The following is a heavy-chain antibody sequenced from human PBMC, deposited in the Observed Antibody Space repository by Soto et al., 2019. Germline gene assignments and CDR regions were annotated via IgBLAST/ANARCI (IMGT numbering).Heavy chain of an antibody. V-gene: IGHV4-39*01. CDR3: ARQGHSYGPGHYFDY. J-gene: IGHJ4*02. D-gene: IGHD5-18*01. Sequence: SETLSLTCTVSGGSISSSSYYWGWIRQPPGKGLEWIGSIYYSGSTYYNPSLKSRVTISVDTSKNQFSLKLSSVTAADTAVYYCARQGHSYGPGHYFDYWGQGTLVTVSS. CDR2: IYYSGST. CDR1: GGSISSSSYY.